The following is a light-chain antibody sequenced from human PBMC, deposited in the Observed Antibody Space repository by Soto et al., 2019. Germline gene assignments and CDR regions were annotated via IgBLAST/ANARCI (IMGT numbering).Light chain of an antibody. Sequence: QSALTQPPSASGSLGQSVTISCTGTSSDVGGYNYVSWHQQHPGKAPKVMIYEVTKRPPGVPDRFSGSKSGNTASLTVSGLQAEDEADYYCISFAGGGNPVLLGGGTKLTVL. V-gene: IGLV2-8*01. CDR2: EVT. CDR3: ISFAGGGNPVL. CDR1: SSDVGGYNY. J-gene: IGLJ2*01.